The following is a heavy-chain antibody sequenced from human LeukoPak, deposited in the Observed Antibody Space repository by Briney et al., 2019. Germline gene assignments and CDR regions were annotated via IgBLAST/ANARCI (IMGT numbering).Heavy chain of an antibody. CDR1: GYTFTNYG. D-gene: IGHD2-8*01. V-gene: IGHV1-18*01. Sequence: ASVKVSCKASGYTFTNYGISWVRQAPGQGLEWMGWISAYNSNTNSAQKLQGRVTMTTDTSTSTAYMELRSLRSDDTAVYYCARGYCTNGVCQGRNWFDPWGQGTLVTVSS. J-gene: IGHJ5*02. CDR2: ISAYNSNT. CDR3: ARGYCTNGVCQGRNWFDP.